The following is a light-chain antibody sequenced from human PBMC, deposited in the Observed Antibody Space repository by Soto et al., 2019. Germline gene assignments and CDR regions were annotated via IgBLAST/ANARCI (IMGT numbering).Light chain of an antibody. J-gene: IGKJ1*01. Sequence: EIQMTQSPSFLSASVGDRVTITCRASQGISNSLGWYQQKPGKAPKLLMYAASTLQSGVPSRFSGSGFGTEFTLTISRLEPEDFAVYYCQQYGSSPWTFGQGTKVDIK. V-gene: IGKV1-9*01. CDR1: QGISNS. CDR2: AAS. CDR3: QQYGSSPWT.